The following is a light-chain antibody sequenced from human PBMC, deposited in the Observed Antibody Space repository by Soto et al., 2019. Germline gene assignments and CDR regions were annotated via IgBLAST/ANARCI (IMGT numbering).Light chain of an antibody. Sequence: QSALTQPASVSGSPGQSITISCTGTSSDVGGYNYVSWYQQYPGKAPKVMVYDVSNRPSGVSNRFSGSKSGNTASLNISGLQAEDEADYYCSSYTSSSTPHVVFGGGTQLTVL. J-gene: IGLJ2*01. CDR3: SSYTSSSTPHVV. CDR1: SSDVGGYNY. V-gene: IGLV2-14*01. CDR2: DVS.